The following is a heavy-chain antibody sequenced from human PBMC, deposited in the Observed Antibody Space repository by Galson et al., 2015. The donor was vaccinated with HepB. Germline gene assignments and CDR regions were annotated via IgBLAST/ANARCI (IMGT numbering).Heavy chain of an antibody. V-gene: IGHV3-33*08. J-gene: IGHJ4*02. D-gene: IGHD6-13*01. Sequence: SLRLSCAASGFTFSSYGMHWVRQAPGKGLEWVAVIWYDRSNKYYADSVKGRFTISRDNSKNTLYLQMNSLRAEDTAVYYCARDGRAAADNFDYWGQGTLVTVSS. CDR3: ARDGRAAADNFDY. CDR1: GFTFSSYG. CDR2: IWYDRSNK.